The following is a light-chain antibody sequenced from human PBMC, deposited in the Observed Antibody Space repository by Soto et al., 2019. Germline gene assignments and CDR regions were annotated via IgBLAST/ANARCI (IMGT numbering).Light chain of an antibody. CDR1: SGDVGAYNF. Sequence: SVLPQAASVSVSPGQSITISCTGTSGDVGAYNFVSWYQQHPGKAPKLIVYHVSDRPSGFSSRFSGSKSGNSASLTISGLHAEDEADYYCSSYAGSDTFVFGTGTKVTVL. V-gene: IGLV2-14*03. CDR3: SSYAGSDTFV. CDR2: HVS. J-gene: IGLJ1*01.